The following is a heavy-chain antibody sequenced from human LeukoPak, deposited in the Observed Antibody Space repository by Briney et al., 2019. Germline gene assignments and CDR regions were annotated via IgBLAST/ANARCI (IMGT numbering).Heavy chain of an antibody. CDR3: ARTDPASLGYFDY. CDR2: IKKDGSVE. V-gene: IGHV3-7*01. CDR1: GFTLSNFW. Sequence: GGSLRLSCAASGFTLSNFWMSWVRQAPGKGLEWVPNIKKDGSVEKYVDSVKDRFTISRDNAKNSLYLQVNSLRVEDTAMYYCARTDPASLGYFDYWGQGILVTVSS. D-gene: IGHD6-25*01. J-gene: IGHJ4*02.